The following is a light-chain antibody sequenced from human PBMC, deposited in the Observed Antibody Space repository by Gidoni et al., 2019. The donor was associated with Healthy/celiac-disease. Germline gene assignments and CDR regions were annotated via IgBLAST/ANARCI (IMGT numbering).Light chain of an antibody. CDR2: SNT. CDR3: AAWDDSLNGYV. V-gene: IGLV1-44*01. J-gene: IGLJ1*01. CDR1: SSNIGSNT. Sequence: QSVLTHPPSASGTPGPRVTTSCSGSSSNIGSNTVNWYQQLPGTAPKLLIYSNTQRPSGGPDRFSGSKSGTSASRAISGLQSEEEADYYCAAWDDSLNGYVFGNGTKVTVL.